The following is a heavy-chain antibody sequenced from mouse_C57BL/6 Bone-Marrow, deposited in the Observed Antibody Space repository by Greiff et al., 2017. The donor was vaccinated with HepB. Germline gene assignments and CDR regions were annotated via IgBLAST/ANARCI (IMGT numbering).Heavy chain of an antibody. J-gene: IGHJ3*01. CDR2: IDPEDGET. D-gene: IGHD3-2*02. CDR3: AASGPAWFAY. CDR1: GFNIKDYY. V-gene: IGHV14-2*01. Sequence: EVQLQQPGAELVKPGASVKLSCTASGFNIKDYYMHWGKQWPEQGLEWMGRIDPEDGETKYAPKFQGKATITADTSANTAYLQLSSLTSEDTAVYYCAASGPAWFAYWGQGTLVTVSA.